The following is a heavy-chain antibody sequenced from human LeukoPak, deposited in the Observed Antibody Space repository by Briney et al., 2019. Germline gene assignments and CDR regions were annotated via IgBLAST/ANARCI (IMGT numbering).Heavy chain of an antibody. J-gene: IGHJ4*02. CDR2: INHSGST. CDR3: ARGSSGIATDY. D-gene: IGHD3-22*01. CDR1: GGSFSGYY. V-gene: IGHV4-34*01. Sequence: PSETLSLTCAVYGGSFSGYYWSWIRQLPGKGLEWIGEINHSGSTNYNPSLKSRVTISVDTSKNQFSLKLSSVTAADTAVYYCARGSSGIATDYWGQGTLVTVSS.